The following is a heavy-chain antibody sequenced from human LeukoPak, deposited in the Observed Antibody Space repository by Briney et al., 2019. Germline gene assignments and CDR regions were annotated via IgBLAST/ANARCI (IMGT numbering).Heavy chain of an antibody. Sequence: ASVKVSCKASGYTFTGYYMHWVRQAPGQGLEWMGWINPNSGGTNYAQKFQGRVTMTRDTSISTAYMELSSLRSEDTAVYYCARDQGISGYFDYWGQGTLVTVSS. CDR2: INPNSGGT. J-gene: IGHJ4*02. CDR3: ARDQGISGYFDY. V-gene: IGHV1-2*02. D-gene: IGHD2/OR15-2a*01. CDR1: GYTFTGYY.